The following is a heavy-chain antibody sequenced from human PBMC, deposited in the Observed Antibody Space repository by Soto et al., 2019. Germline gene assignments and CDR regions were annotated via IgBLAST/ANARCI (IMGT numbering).Heavy chain of an antibody. Sequence: GWSMKLSCAASGFTFNSYIMNGVRQAPGKGLEWVSSISSSSSYIYYADSVKGRFTISRDNAKNSLYLQMNSLRAEDTAVYYCARDTDVVRGFDYWGQGTLVTVPS. CDR2: ISSSSSYI. D-gene: IGHD2-15*01. CDR1: GFTFNSYI. J-gene: IGHJ4*02. CDR3: ARDTDVVRGFDY. V-gene: IGHV3-21*01.